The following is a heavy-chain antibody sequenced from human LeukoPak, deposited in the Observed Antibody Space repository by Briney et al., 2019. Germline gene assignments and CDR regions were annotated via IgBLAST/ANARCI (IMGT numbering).Heavy chain of an antibody. Sequence: SETLSLTCAVSGGSISSGGYSWSWIRQPPGKGLEWIGYIYHSGSTYYNPSLKSRVTISVDRSKNQFSLKLSSVTAADTAVYYCARDRAGYCSSTSCYPNWFDPWGQGTLVTVSS. J-gene: IGHJ5*02. CDR1: GGSISSGGYS. CDR2: IYHSGST. V-gene: IGHV4-30-2*01. D-gene: IGHD2-2*01. CDR3: ARDRAGYCSSTSCYPNWFDP.